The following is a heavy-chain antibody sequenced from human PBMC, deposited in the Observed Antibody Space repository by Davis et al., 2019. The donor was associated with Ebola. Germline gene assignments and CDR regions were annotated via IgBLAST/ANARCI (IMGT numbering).Heavy chain of an antibody. CDR3: ARGGAPGGYHFPDAFDI. J-gene: IGHJ3*02. CDR1: GGSISSHY. D-gene: IGHD1-1*01. Sequence: PSETLSLTCTVSGGSISSHYWSWIRQPPGKGLEWIGYIYYSGSTNYNPSLKSRVTISVDTSKNQFSLKLSSVTAADTAVYYWARGGAPGGYHFPDAFDIWGQGTMVTVSS. V-gene: IGHV4-59*11. CDR2: IYYSGST.